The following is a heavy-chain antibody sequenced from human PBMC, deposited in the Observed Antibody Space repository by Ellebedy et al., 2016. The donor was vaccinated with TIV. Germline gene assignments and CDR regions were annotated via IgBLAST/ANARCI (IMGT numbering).Heavy chain of an antibody. CDR2: ITSSSSYT. CDR1: GFSVSSDY. CDR3: AREGAYGDYSHVSFPSDP. Sequence: GESLKISCAASGFSVSSDYVSWVRQAPGKGLEWVSSITSSSSYTNYADSVKGRFTIARDNDKNSLYLQMNSLRAEDTAVYYCAREGAYGDYSHVSFPSDPWGQGTLVTVSS. J-gene: IGHJ5*02. V-gene: IGHV3-21*01. D-gene: IGHD4-17*01.